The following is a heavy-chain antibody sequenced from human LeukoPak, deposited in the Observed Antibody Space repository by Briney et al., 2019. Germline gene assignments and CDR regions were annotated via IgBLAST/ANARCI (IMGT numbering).Heavy chain of an antibody. V-gene: IGHV1-3*01. CDR3: AREGGGYSYGYPVDY. Sequence: ASVKVSCKAFGYTFSTYPMHWVRQAPGQRLEWMGWINAGNGNTKYSQKFQGRVTITRDTYASTAYMELSSLRSEDTAVYYCAREGGGYSYGYPVDYWGQGTLVTVSS. J-gene: IGHJ4*02. CDR2: INAGNGNT. CDR1: GYTFSTYP. D-gene: IGHD5-18*01.